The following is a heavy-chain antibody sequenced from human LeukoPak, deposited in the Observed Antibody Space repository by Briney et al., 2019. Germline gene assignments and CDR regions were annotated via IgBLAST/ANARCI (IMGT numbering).Heavy chain of an antibody. Sequence: GGSLRLSCSASGFTFNTYSMNWVRQAPGKGLEWVSSISTSSIYIYYADSLKGRFTISRDNAKNSLYLQMNSLRAEDTAVYYCARMDDSSGYYGYWGQGTLVTVSS. V-gene: IGHV3-21*01. D-gene: IGHD3-22*01. CDR3: ARMDDSSGYYGY. CDR1: GFTFNTYS. CDR2: ISTSSIYI. J-gene: IGHJ4*02.